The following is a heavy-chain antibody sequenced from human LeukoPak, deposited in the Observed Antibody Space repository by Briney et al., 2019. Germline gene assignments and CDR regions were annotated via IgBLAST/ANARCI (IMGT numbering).Heavy chain of an antibody. CDR3: ARDETDLYYDFWSGAINAFDI. CDR2: IKQDGSEK. Sequence: GGSLRLSCAASGFTFSSYWMSWVRQAPGKGLEWVANIKQDGSEKYYVDSVKGRFTISRDNAKNSLYLQMNSLRAEDTAVYYCARDETDLYYDFWSGAINAFDIWGQGTMVTVSS. J-gene: IGHJ3*02. D-gene: IGHD3-3*01. V-gene: IGHV3-7*01. CDR1: GFTFSSYW.